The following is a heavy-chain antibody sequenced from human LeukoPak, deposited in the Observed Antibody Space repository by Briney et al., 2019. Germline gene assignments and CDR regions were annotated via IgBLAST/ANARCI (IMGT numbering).Heavy chain of an antibody. CDR1: GGSITSHY. D-gene: IGHD6-19*01. J-gene: IGHJ4*02. V-gene: IGHV4-59*08. CDR2: IYSTGKN. CDR3: VRRDTGWNYFDD. Sequence: SQTLSPTCAVSGGSITSHYWGWIRQPPGKGLQWIGEIYSTGKNNYNPSLKSRVTLPLDTSKSHLSLHLTSVLAAATAMYYCVRRDTGWNYFDDWGQGILVTVSS.